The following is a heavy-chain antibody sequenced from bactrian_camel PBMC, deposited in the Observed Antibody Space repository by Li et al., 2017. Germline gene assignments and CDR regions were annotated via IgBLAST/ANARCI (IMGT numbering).Heavy chain of an antibody. CDR1: GAIRSTFF. V-gene: IGHV3S53*01. CDR2: IDADGNV. D-gene: IGHD4*01. J-gene: IGHJ6*01. CDR3: AAGDVEVDSDYVDETSFGY. Sequence: HVQLVESGGGSVQEGGSLRLSCAATGAIRSTFFCMGWCRQAPGKEREGVAVIDADGNVNYAHSVKGRFTISKENVNNNVYLHLEMASLKPEDTAMYYCAAGDVEVDSDYVDETSFGYWGQGTQVTVS.